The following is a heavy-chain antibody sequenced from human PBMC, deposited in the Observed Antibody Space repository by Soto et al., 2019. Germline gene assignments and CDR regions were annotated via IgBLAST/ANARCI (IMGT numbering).Heavy chain of an antibody. J-gene: IGHJ5*02. CDR2: IIPICVTA. V-gene: IGHV1-69*13. Sequence: AAVKVCCKASGGTFSSYAISWVRQAPGQGLEWVGGIIPICVTANYAQNFQGRVTITAEEPTSTADMELSSVRSEDTTVYYCARERSYSSASLWFDPWRQGTLVTVPS. D-gene: IGHD6-6*01. CDR3: ARERSYSSASLWFDP. CDR1: GGTFSSYA.